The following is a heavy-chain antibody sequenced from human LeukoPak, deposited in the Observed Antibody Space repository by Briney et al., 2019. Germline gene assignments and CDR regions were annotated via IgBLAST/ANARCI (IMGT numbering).Heavy chain of an antibody. V-gene: IGHV4-31*03. D-gene: IGHD3-10*01. CDR1: GGSISSGGYY. CDR2: IYYSGST. J-gene: IGHJ4*02. CDR3: ARGGYGSGSPIGY. Sequence: SETLSLTCTVSGGSISSGGYYWSWIRQHPGKGLEWIGYIYYSGSTYYNPSLKSRVTISVDTSKNQFSLKLSSVTAADTAVYYCARGGYGSGSPIGYWGQGTLVTVSS.